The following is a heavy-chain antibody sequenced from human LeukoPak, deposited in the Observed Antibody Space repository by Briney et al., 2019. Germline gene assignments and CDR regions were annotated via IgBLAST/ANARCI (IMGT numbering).Heavy chain of an antibody. Sequence: SETLSLTCTVSGGSISSYYWSWIRQPPGKGLEWIGYIYYSGSTDYNPSLKSRVTISVDTSKNQFSLKLSSVTAADTAAYYCARGRAGMDYWGQGTLVTVSS. CDR1: GGSISSYY. J-gene: IGHJ4*02. CDR2: IYYSGST. CDR3: ARGRAGMDY. V-gene: IGHV4-59*01. D-gene: IGHD6-13*01.